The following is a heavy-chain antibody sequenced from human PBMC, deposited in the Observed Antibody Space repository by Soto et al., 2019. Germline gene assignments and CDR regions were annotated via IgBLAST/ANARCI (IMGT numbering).Heavy chain of an antibody. CDR3: AKDQSNSNPLYYFDF. CDR1: GFTFSSYA. J-gene: IGHJ4*02. V-gene: IGHV3-23*01. D-gene: IGHD3-22*01. Sequence: PVGSLRLSCAASGFTFSSYAMTWVRQSPGKGLEWVSSMSRTGDNTYYADSVKGRFTISRDNSKNTLNLQMNSLRAEDTAIYYCAKDQSNSNPLYYFDFWGPGTLVTVSS. CDR2: MSRTGDNT.